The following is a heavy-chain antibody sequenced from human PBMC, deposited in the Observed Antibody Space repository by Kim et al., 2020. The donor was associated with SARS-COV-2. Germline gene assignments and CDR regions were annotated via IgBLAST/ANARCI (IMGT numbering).Heavy chain of an antibody. J-gene: IGHJ4*02. CDR3: VRGGPGYYY. V-gene: IGHV3-74*03. CDR1: GFTFSSYW. Sequence: GGSLRLSCAASGFTFSSYWMHWVRQAPGKGLVWVSRINSDGSSTTYGDSVKGRFTISRDNAKNTLYLQMNSLGVEDTALYYCVRGGPGYYYWGQGTLVTVSS. D-gene: IGHD3-9*01. CDR2: INSDGSST.